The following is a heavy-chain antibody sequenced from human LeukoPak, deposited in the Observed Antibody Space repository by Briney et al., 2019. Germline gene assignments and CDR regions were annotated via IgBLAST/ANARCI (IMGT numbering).Heavy chain of an antibody. CDR3: AVEGVTGTPGDY. V-gene: IGHV3-21*01. Sequence: GGSLRLSCAASGFTFSSYSTNWVRQAPGKGLEWVSSISSSSSYIYYADSVKGRFTISRDNAKNSLYLQMNSLRAEDTAVYYCAVEGVTGTPGDYWGQGTLVTVSS. CDR2: ISSSSSYI. J-gene: IGHJ4*02. CDR1: GFTFSSYS. D-gene: IGHD1-20*01.